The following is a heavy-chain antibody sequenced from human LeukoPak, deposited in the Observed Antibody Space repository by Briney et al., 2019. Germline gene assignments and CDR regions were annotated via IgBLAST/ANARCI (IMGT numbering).Heavy chain of an antibody. D-gene: IGHD3-22*01. CDR2: IKQDGSEK. CDR1: GFTFSNYA. CDR3: ARDYDSSGYYVFDY. J-gene: IGHJ4*02. V-gene: IGHV3-7*01. Sequence: GGSLRLSCAASGFTFSNYAMSWVRQAPGKGLEWVANIKQDGSEKYYVDSVKGRFTISRDNAKNSLYLQMNSLRAEDTAVYYCARDYDSSGYYVFDYWGQGTLVTVSS.